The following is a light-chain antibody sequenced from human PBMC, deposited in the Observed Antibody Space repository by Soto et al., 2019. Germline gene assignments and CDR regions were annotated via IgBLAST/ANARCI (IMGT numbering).Light chain of an antibody. CDR3: QQTYNTPLT. CDR2: DAS. CDR1: QTIGTY. Sequence: IEVTQSPSSLAASLGDRVTNTCRASQTIGTYVNWYRQKSGAAPELLIYDASTLQSGVPSRFRGGASGTDLTLTISSLQLDDFATYYCQQTYNTPLTFGQGTKVDIK. J-gene: IGKJ1*01. V-gene: IGKV1-39*01.